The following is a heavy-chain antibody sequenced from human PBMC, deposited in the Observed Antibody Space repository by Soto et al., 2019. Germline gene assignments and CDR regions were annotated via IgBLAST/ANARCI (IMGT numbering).Heavy chain of an antibody. J-gene: IGHJ5*02. V-gene: IGHV3-7*01. CDR3: ARQIRGLTPNWFDP. CDR1: GFTFGSFW. CDR2: INQDGGEK. Sequence: EMQLVESGGGLVQPGGSLRLSCGVSGFTFGSFWMGWVRQAPGKGLEWVANINQDGGEKYYRDSVKGRFTISRDNPMNSLYLQMDSLRVEDTAVYFCARQIRGLTPNWFDPWGQGTLVSVSS.